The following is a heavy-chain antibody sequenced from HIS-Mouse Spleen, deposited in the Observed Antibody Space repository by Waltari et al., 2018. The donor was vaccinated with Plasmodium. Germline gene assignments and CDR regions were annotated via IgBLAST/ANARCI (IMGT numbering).Heavy chain of an antibody. Sequence: EVQLVESGEGLIQPGGSLRLSCAASGFTVSSTYMSWVRQAPGKGLEWVSCIYSGGSTYYADSVKGRFTISRDNSKNTLYLQMNSLRAEDTAVYYCARGMKSSSSAFDIWGQGTMVTVSS. CDR3: ARGMKSSSSAFDI. CDR2: IYSGGST. V-gene: IGHV3-53*01. CDR1: GFTVSSTY. D-gene: IGHD6-6*01. J-gene: IGHJ3*02.